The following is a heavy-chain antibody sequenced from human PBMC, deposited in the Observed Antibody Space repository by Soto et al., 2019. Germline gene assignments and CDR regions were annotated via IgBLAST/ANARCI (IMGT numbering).Heavy chain of an antibody. Sequence: QVQLVESGGGLVKPGGSLRLSCAASGFTFSDYYMGWIRQTPGQGLELVSYISSRSSYTNYADSVKGRFTISRDNAQNSLYLQINSLRDEDTAVYYCARDSGQYQLLVDSWGQGVLVTVSS. D-gene: IGHD2-2*01. V-gene: IGHV3-11*06. CDR1: GFTFSDYY. CDR3: ARDSGQYQLLVDS. CDR2: ISSRSSYT. J-gene: IGHJ4*02.